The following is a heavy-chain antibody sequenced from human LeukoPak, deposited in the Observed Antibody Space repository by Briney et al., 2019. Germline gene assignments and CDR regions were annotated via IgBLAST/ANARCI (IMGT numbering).Heavy chain of an antibody. CDR2: INPNSGGT. Sequence: ASVKVSCKASGYTFTGYYMHWVRQAPGQGLEWMGWINPNSGGTDYAQKFQARVTMTRDTSISTAYMELSRLRSDDTAVYYCARPSLRLGYCSGGSCYDASDIWGQGTMVTVSS. V-gene: IGHV1-2*02. D-gene: IGHD2-15*01. J-gene: IGHJ3*02. CDR3: ARPSLRLGYCSGGSCYDASDI. CDR1: GYTFTGYY.